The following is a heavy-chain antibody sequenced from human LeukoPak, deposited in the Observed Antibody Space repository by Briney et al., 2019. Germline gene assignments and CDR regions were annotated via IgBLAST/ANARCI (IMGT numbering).Heavy chain of an antibody. CDR1: GYTFISYG. V-gene: IGHV1-18*01. J-gene: IGHJ6*02. D-gene: IGHD1-26*01. CDR2: ISPYNGNT. CDR3: ATVGATTRYYYYGMDV. Sequence: ASVKVSCKASGYTFISYGISWVRQAPGQGLEWMGWISPYNGNTNYAQKLQGRVTMTTDTSTSTAYVELRSLRSEDTAVYYCATVGATTRYYYYGMDVWGQGTTVTVSS.